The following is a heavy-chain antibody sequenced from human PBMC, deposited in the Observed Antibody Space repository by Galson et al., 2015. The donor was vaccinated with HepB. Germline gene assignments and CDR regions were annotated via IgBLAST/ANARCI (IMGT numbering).Heavy chain of an antibody. CDR3: AREGYCSGGSCPRPDYYYYGMDV. CDR1: GYTFTSYG. Sequence: SVKVSCKASGYTFTSYGISWVRQAPGQGLEWMGWISAYNGNTNYAQKLQGRVTMTTDTSTSTAYMELRSLRSDDTAVYYCAREGYCSGGSCPRPDYYYYGMDVWGQGTTVTVSS. V-gene: IGHV1-18*04. CDR2: ISAYNGNT. D-gene: IGHD2-15*01. J-gene: IGHJ6*02.